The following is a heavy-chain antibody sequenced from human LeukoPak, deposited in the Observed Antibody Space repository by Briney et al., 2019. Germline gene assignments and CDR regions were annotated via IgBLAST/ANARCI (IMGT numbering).Heavy chain of an antibody. CDR1: GGSFSGYY. J-gene: IGHJ4*02. CDR2: INHNGST. Sequence: SETLSLTCAVYGGSFSGYYRSWIRQPPGKGLEWIGEINHNGSTNYNPSLQSRVTISVDTSKNQFSLKLSSVTAADTAVYYCARGGLTYYGSGSYMPIFGYWGQGTLVTVSS. D-gene: IGHD3-10*01. V-gene: IGHV4-34*01. CDR3: ARGGLTYYGSGSYMPIFGY.